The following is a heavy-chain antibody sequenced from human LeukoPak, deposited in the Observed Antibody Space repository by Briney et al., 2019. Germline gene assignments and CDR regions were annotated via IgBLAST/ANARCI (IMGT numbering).Heavy chain of an antibody. J-gene: IGHJ6*02. CDR1: GGSITSYY. CDR3: ASSRITMVRGVSYYYGLDV. CDR2: IYYKGNT. V-gene: IGHV4-59*01. Sequence: SETLSLTCTVSGGSITSYYWSWIRQPPGKGLEWIGYIYYKGNTNSNPSLESRVTISVDTSKNQFSLKLTSVTAADAAVYYCASSRITMVRGVSYYYGLDVWGQGTTVTVSS. D-gene: IGHD3-10*01.